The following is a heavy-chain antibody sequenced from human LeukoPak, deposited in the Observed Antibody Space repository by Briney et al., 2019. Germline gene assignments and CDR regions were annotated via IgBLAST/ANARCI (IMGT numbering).Heavy chain of an antibody. D-gene: IGHD3-3*01. J-gene: IGHJ5*02. Sequence: SVKVSCKASGGTFSSYAISWVRQAPGQGLEWMGGIIPIFGTANYAQKFQGRVTITADESTSTAYMELSSLRSEDRAVYYCARKYYDSLDWLDPWGQGTLVTVSS. CDR2: IIPIFGTA. CDR1: GGTFSSYA. V-gene: IGHV1-69*13. CDR3: ARKYYDSLDWLDP.